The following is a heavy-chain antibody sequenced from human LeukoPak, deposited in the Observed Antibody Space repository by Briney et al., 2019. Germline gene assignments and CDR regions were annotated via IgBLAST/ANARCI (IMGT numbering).Heavy chain of an antibody. CDR1: GHTLSDLS. J-gene: IGHJ4*02. Sequence: ASVTVSCKFSGHTLSDLSMHWVRQAPGKGLEWMGGFDPENGKTVYAKKFQGRVTLTEDTSRDTGYMEVSSLRSEDTAVYYCGTKRWAAAGPIDFWGQGTLVTVSS. CDR3: GTKRWAAAGPIDF. D-gene: IGHD6-13*01. CDR2: FDPENGKT. V-gene: IGHV1-24*01.